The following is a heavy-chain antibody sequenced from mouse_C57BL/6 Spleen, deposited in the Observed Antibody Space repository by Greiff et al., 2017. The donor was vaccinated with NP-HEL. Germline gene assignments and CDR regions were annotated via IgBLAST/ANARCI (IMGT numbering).Heavy chain of an antibody. CDR2: INPNNGGT. CDR3: ARVGSSYDWYFDV. J-gene: IGHJ1*03. V-gene: IGHV1-18*01. CDR1: GYTFTDYN. D-gene: IGHD1-1*01. Sequence: VQLKQSGPELVKPGASVKIPCKASGYTFTDYNMDWVKQSHGKSLEWIGDINPNNGGTIYNQKFKGKATLTVDKSSSTAYMELRSLTSEDTAVYYCARVGSSYDWYFDVWGTGTTVTVSS.